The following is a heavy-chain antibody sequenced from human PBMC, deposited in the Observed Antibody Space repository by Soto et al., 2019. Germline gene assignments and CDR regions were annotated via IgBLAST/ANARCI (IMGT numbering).Heavy chain of an antibody. D-gene: IGHD3-16*01. CDR1: GFTFDDYT. J-gene: IGHJ4*02. CDR2: ISWDGGST. CDR3: EKEGEQTGLNYFDS. Sequence: EVQLVESGGVVVQPGGSLRLSCAASGFTFDDYTMHWVRQAPGKGLEWVSLISWDGGSTYYADSVKGRFTISRDNSKNSLYLQMNSLRTEDTALYYCEKEGEQTGLNYFDSWGQGTLVTVSS. V-gene: IGHV3-43*01.